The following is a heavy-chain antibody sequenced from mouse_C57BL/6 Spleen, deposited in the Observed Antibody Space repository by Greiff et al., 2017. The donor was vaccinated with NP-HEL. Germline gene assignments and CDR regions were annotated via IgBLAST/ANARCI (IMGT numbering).Heavy chain of an antibody. CDR1: GYTFTSYW. CDR2: IDPSDSYT. CDR3: ARAAQATHYFDY. J-gene: IGHJ2*01. V-gene: IGHV1-50*01. D-gene: IGHD3-2*02. Sequence: QVQLQQSGAELVKPGASVKLSCKASGYTFTSYWMQWVKQRPGQGLEWIGEIDPSDSYTNYNQKVKGKATLTVDTSSSTAYMQLSSLTSEDVAVYYWARAAQATHYFDYWGQGTTLTVSA.